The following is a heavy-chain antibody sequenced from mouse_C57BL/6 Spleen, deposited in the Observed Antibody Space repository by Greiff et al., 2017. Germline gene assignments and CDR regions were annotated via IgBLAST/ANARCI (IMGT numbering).Heavy chain of an antibody. V-gene: IGHV1-82*01. D-gene: IGHD4-1*01. CDR3: ARPSNWGFDY. Sequence: VQLQQSGPELVKPGASVKISCKASGYAFSSSWMNWVKQRPGKGLEWIGRIYPGDGDTNYNGKFKGKATLTADKSSSTAYMQLSSLTSEDSAVYFCARPSNWGFDYWGQGTTRTVSS. CDR2: IYPGDGDT. J-gene: IGHJ2*01. CDR1: GYAFSSSW.